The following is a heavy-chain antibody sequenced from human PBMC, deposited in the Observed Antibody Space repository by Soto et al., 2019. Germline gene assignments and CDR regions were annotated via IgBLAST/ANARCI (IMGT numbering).Heavy chain of an antibody. D-gene: IGHD3-16*01. CDR2: INPNSGGT. CDR1: WDTFTGCY. CDR3: ARVFSVWGHYYHYGMDV. V-gene: IGHV1-2*02. J-gene: IGHJ6*02. Sequence: ASVKVSWTASWDTFTGCYMHWVRQSPVQGLEWMGWINPNSGGTNYAQKFQGRVTMTRDTSISTAYMELSRLRSDDTAVYYCARVFSVWGHYYHYGMDVWGQGTTVTVSS.